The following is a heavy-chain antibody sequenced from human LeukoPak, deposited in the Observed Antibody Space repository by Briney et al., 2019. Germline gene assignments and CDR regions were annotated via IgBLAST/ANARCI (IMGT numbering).Heavy chain of an antibody. Sequence: ASVKVSCKASGYTFTGYYMHWVPQAPGQGLEWMGWINPNSVGTNYAQKFQGRVTMTRDTSISTAYMELRSLRSDDTAVYYCARDAGDIVVVPAFGYAFDIWGQGTMVTVSS. CDR3: ARDAGDIVVVPAFGYAFDI. D-gene: IGHD2-2*01. CDR1: GYTFTGYY. V-gene: IGHV1-2*02. J-gene: IGHJ3*02. CDR2: INPNSVGT.